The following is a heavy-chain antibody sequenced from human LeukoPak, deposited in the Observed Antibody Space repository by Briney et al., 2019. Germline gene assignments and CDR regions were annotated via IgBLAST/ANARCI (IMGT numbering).Heavy chain of an antibody. V-gene: IGHV3-30*02. Sequence: GGSLRLSCEASGFIFDDYTMHWVRQAPGKGLEWVAFIRYDGSNKYYADSVKGRFTISRDNSKNTLYLQMNSLRAEDTAVHYCAKERYSSGWWDFDYWGQGTLVTVSS. CDR3: AKERYSSGWWDFDY. CDR2: IRYDGSNK. D-gene: IGHD6-19*01. CDR1: GFIFDDYT. J-gene: IGHJ4*02.